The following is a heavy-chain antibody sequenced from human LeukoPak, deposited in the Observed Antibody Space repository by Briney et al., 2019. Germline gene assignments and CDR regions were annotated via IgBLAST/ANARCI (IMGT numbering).Heavy chain of an antibody. Sequence: SQTLSLTCTVSGSSISSGSYYWSWIRQPAGKGLEWIGRIYTSGSTNYNPSLKSRVTLSVDTSKNQFSLKLSSVTAADTAVYYCARDLSDDSSGYSYYFDNWGHGTLVTVSS. CDR2: IYTSGST. D-gene: IGHD3-22*01. V-gene: IGHV4-61*02. CDR3: ARDLSDDSSGYSYYFDN. CDR1: GSSISSGSYY. J-gene: IGHJ4*01.